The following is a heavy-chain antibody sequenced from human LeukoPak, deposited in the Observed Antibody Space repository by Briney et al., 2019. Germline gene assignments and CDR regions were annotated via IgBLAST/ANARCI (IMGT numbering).Heavy chain of an antibody. CDR1: GFTFGDYA. CDR3: TRIYDAYYFDY. Sequence: GGSLRLSCTASGFTFGDYAMSWVRQAPGKGLEWVGFIRSKAYGGTTEYAASVKGRFTISRDDSKSIAYLQMNSLKIEDTAMYYCTRIYDAYYFDYWGQGTPVTVSS. D-gene: IGHD3-16*01. V-gene: IGHV3-49*04. CDR2: IRSKAYGGTT. J-gene: IGHJ4*02.